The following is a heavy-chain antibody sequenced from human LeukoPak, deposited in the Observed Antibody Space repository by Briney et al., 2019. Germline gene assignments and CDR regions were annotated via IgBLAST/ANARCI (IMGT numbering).Heavy chain of an antibody. D-gene: IGHD3-22*01. CDR2: INAGNGNT. J-gene: IGHJ3*02. CDR3: ARGWDYYDSSGPQDAFDI. Sequence: GASVKVSCKASGYTFTSYAMHWVRQAPGQRLEWMGWINAGNGNTKYSQKFQGRVTITRDTSASTAYMELSSLRSEDTAVYYCARGWDYYDSSGPQDAFDIWGQGTMVTVSS. V-gene: IGHV1-3*01. CDR1: GYTFTSYA.